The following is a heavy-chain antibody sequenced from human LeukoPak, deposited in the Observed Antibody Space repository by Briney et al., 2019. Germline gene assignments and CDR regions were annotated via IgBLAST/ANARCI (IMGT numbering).Heavy chain of an antibody. D-gene: IGHD3-22*01. CDR3: ARRDYFYDSGTYHAAFDI. J-gene: IGHJ3*02. V-gene: IGHV4-34*10. CDR1: GGSFSGYY. CDR2: IHSNGRT. Sequence: SETLSLTCAVYGGSFSGYYWSWIRQPPGKGLEWIGYIHSNGRTNYNPSLKSRVTMSLDTSKNQFSLNLSSVTAADTAVYYCARRDYFYDSGTYHAAFDIWGQGTMVTVSS.